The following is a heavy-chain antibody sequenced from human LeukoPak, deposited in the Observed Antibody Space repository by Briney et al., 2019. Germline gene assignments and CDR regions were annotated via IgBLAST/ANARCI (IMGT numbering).Heavy chain of an antibody. V-gene: IGHV4-31*03. J-gene: IGHJ4*02. CDR3: ARADPYYYYFDY. CDR2: IYYSGST. CDR1: GGSISSGGYY. Sequence: SQTLSLTCTVSGGSISSGGYYWSWIRQHPGKGLEWIGYIYYSGSTNYNPSLKSRVTISVDTSKNQFSLKLSSVTAADTAVYYCARADPYYYYFDYWGQGTLVTVSS. D-gene: IGHD1-26*01.